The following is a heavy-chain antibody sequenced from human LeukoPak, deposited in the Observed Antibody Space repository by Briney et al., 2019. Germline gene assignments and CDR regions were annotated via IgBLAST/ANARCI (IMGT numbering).Heavy chain of an antibody. Sequence: GESLKISCKGSGYSFTSYWIGWVRQMPGKGLEWMGIIYPGDSDTGYSPSFQGQVTISADKSISTAYLQWSSLKASDTAMYYCASLGIAVAGDHAFDIWGQGTMVTVSS. D-gene: IGHD6-19*01. V-gene: IGHV5-51*01. CDR2: IYPGDSDT. CDR1: GYSFTSYW. J-gene: IGHJ3*02. CDR3: ASLGIAVAGDHAFDI.